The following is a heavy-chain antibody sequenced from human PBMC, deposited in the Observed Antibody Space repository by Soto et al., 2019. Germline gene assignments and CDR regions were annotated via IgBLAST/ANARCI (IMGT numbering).Heavy chain of an antibody. Sequence: ASVKVSCKASGCTFTSYGISWVRQAPGQGLEWMGWISAYNGNTNYAQKLQGRVTMTTDTSTSTAYMELRSLRSDDTAVYYCARLSVVVAAMVWFDPWGQGTLVTVSS. CDR1: GCTFTSYG. CDR2: ISAYNGNT. CDR3: ARLSVVVAAMVWFDP. V-gene: IGHV1-18*01. J-gene: IGHJ5*02. D-gene: IGHD2-15*01.